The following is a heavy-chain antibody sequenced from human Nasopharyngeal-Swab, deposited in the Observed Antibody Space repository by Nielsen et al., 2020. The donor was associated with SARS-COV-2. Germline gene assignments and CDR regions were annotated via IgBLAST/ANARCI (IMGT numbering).Heavy chain of an antibody. D-gene: IGHD3-16*01. CDR2: ISYDGSNK. J-gene: IGHJ6*02. CDR1: GFTFSSYG. CDR3: AEDWASYGMDV. Sequence: GGSLRLSCAASGFTFSSYGMHWVRQALGKGLEWVAVISYDGSNKYYADSVKGRFTISRDNSKNTLYLQMNSLRAEDTAVYYCAEDWASYGMDVWGQGTTVTVSS. V-gene: IGHV3-30*18.